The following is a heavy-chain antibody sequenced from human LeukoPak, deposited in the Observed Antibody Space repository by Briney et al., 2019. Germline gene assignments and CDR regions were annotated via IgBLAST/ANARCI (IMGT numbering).Heavy chain of an antibody. CDR1: GFTFSNYW. CDR2: INSDGINT. V-gene: IGHV3-74*01. CDR3: ARDKSYFGSGNYHYFDS. D-gene: IGHD3-10*01. Sequence: AGGSLRLSCAASGFTFSNYWMHWVRQAPGKGLVWVSRINSDGINTSYADSVKGRFTISRDNAKNTVYLQMNSLRPEDTALYYCARDKSYFGSGNYHYFDSWGQGALVIVSS. J-gene: IGHJ4*02.